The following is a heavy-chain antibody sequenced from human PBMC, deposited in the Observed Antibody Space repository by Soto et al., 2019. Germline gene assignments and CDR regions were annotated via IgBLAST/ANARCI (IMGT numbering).Heavy chain of an antibody. CDR2: ISTSNGNT. Sequence: QVQLVQSGAEVKKPGASVKVSCKASGYTCSSYGITWVRQAPGQGLEWMGWISTSNGNTNYAQKFQGRGTMTTDTSTSTAYMELRSLRSDDTAKYYCARVTRLGGAYYVMDVWGQGTTVTVSS. V-gene: IGHV1-18*04. J-gene: IGHJ6*02. CDR3: ARVTRLGGAYYVMDV. CDR1: GYTCSSYG. D-gene: IGHD2-15*01.